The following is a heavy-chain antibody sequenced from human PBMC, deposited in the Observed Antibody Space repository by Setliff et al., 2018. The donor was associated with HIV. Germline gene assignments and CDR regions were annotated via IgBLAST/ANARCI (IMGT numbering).Heavy chain of an antibody. J-gene: IGHJ4*02. V-gene: IGHV4-39*01. CDR2: IYYSGST. CDR1: GGSISTSSYY. Sequence: SETLSLTCNVSGGSISTSSYYWIWVRQPPGEGLEWIGNIYYSGSTYYNPSLQSRITISVDTSQNQFSLKVSSVAASDTAVYYCASQGRSGWLWGGFVSWGQGTLVTVSS. D-gene: IGHD6-19*01. CDR3: ASQGRSGWLWGGFVS.